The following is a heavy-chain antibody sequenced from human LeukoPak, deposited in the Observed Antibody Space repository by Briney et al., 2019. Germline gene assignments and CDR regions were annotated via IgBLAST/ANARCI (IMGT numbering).Heavy chain of an antibody. CDR2: IYTSGST. V-gene: IGHV4-4*07. J-gene: IGHJ5*02. CDR3: ARHERCSSINCIYNWFDP. CDR1: GGSISDYY. D-gene: IGHD2-2*01. Sequence: SSETLSLTCTVSGGSISDYYWSWIRQPAGKGLEWIGHIYTSGSTNYNPSLKSRVTMSVDTSNNQFSLNLRSVTAADTAVYYCARHERCSSINCIYNWFDPWGQGTLVIVSS.